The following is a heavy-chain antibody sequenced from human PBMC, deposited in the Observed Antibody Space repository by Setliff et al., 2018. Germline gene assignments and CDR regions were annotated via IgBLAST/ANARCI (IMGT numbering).Heavy chain of an antibody. J-gene: IGHJ4*02. Sequence: PGGSLRLSCAASGFTLGNFGMNWVRQAPGKGLEWVSFISGGGGETTFYADSVKGRFTVSRDNSKNTLHLHMNSLRADDTAVYYCAKDGGIRGFDYWGQGSRVTVSS. CDR3: AKDGGIRGFDY. CDR1: GFTLGNFG. CDR2: ISGGGGETT. D-gene: IGHD3-16*01. V-gene: IGHV3-23*01.